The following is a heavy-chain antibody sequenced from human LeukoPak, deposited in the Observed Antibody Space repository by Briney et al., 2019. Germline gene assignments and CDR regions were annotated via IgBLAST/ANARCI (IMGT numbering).Heavy chain of an antibody. CDR3: AKRAITMVRGVRYYYGMDV. D-gene: IGHD3-10*01. J-gene: IGHJ6*02. CDR1: GFTFSSYA. V-gene: IGHV3-23*01. Sequence: GGSLRLSCAASGFTFSSYAMSWVRQAPGKGLEWASAVSGSGGSTYYADSVKGRFTISRDNSKNTLYLQMNSLRAEDTAVYYCAKRAITMVRGVRYYYGMDVWGQGTTVTVSS. CDR2: VSGSGGST.